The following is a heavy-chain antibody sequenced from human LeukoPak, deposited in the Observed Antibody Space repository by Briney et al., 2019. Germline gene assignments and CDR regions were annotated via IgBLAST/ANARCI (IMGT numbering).Heavy chain of an antibody. CDR2: IYYSGSS. D-gene: IGHD4-17*01. Sequence: PSKTLSLTCTVSGDSITNNNCYWGWVRQPPGKGLEWIASIYYSGSSYYNPSLKSRVTMSVDTSKNQFSLKLSSVTAADTAVYYCARDYGDYVLGYWGQGTLVTVSS. CDR1: GDSITNNNCY. CDR3: ARDYGDYVLGY. V-gene: IGHV4-39*07. J-gene: IGHJ4*02.